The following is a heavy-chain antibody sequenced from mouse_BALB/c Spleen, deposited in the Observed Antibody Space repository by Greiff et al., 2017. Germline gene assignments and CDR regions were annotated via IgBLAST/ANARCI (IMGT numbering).Heavy chain of an antibody. V-gene: IGHV5-9-4*01. D-gene: IGHD2-4*01. J-gene: IGHJ3*01. CDR2: ISSGGSYT. Sequence: EVQLVESGGGLVKPGGSLKLSCAASGFTFSSYAMSWVRQSPEKRLEWVAEISSGGSYTYYPDTVTGRFTISRDNAKNTLYLEMSSLRSEDTAMYYCARDTGPDYGAWFAYWGQGTLVTVSA. CDR3: ARDTGPDYGAWFAY. CDR1: GFTFSSYA.